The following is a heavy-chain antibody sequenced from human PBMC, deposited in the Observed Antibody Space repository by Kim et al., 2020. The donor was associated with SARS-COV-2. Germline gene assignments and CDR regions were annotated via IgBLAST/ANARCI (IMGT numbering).Heavy chain of an antibody. CDR3: AAKRYCNNPYSAYDF. Sequence: GGSLRLSCAASGFTVSNNSMSWVRQAPGKGLEWVSVIYSGGSTNYADSVKSRFTISRNNSKNTVYLQMNNLRADDTAAYYYAAKRYCNNPYSAYDFCCQG. CDR2: IYSGGST. J-gene: IGHJ3*01. V-gene: IGHV3-53*01. D-gene: IGHD2-8*01. CDR1: GFTVSNNS.